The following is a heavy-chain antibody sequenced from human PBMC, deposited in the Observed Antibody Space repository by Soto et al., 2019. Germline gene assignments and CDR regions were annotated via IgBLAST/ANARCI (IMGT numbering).Heavy chain of an antibody. V-gene: IGHV1-18*01. J-gene: IGHJ5*02. CDR3: ARDYGFGELFDP. Sequence: QVQLVQSGAEVKKPGASVKVSCKASGYTFPSYGISWVRQAPGQGLEWMGWISAYNGNTNYAQKLQGRVTMTTDTSTSTACMALRSVRSDDTAVYYCARDYGFGELFDPWGQGTLVTVSS. CDR2: ISAYNGNT. D-gene: IGHD3-10*01. CDR1: GYTFPSYG.